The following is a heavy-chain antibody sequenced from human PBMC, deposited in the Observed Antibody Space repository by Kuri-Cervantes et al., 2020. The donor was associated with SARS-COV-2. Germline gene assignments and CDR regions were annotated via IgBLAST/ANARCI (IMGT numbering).Heavy chain of an antibody. Sequence: ASVKVSCKASGYTFTGYYMHWVRQAPGQGLEWMGWINPNSGGTNYAQKFQGRVTMTRDTSISTAYMELSRLRSDDTAVYYCARVHSNVGRRYFQHWGQGTLVTVSS. CDR1: GYTFTGYY. D-gene: IGHD4-11*01. V-gene: IGHV1-2*02. J-gene: IGHJ1*01. CDR2: INPNSGGT. CDR3: ARVHSNVGRRYFQH.